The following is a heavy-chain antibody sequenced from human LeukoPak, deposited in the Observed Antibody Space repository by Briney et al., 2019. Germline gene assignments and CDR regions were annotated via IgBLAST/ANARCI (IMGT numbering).Heavy chain of an antibody. CDR1: GYTLTELS. CDR2: FDPEDGET. D-gene: IGHD6-13*01. J-gene: IGHJ4*02. Sequence: ASVKVSCKVSGYTLTELSMHWVRQAPGKGLEWMGGFDPEDGETIYTQKFQGRVTMTEDTSTDTAYMELSSLRSEDTAVYYCATDFLAATGSDYWGQGTLVTVSS. CDR3: ATDFLAATGSDY. V-gene: IGHV1-24*01.